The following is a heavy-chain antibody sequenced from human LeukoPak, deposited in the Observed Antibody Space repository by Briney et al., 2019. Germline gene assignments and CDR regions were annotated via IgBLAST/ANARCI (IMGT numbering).Heavy chain of an antibody. D-gene: IGHD3-22*01. CDR1: GFTFSSYA. Sequence: GGSLRLSCGASGFTFSSYAMHWVRQAPGKGLEWVAVIWYDGSNKYYADSVKGRFTISRDNSKYTLYLQMNSLRAEDTALYYCAKDISGYYSFDYWGQGSLVTVSS. J-gene: IGHJ4*02. CDR3: AKDISGYYSFDY. CDR2: IWYDGSNK. V-gene: IGHV3-30*02.